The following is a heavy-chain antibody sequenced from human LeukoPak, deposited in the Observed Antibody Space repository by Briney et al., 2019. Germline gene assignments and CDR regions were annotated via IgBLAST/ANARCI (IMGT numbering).Heavy chain of an antibody. J-gene: IGHJ4*02. CDR3: AREEKAAQDY. D-gene: IGHD2-15*01. CDR1: GGSISTYF. Sequence: SETLSLTCTVSGGSISTYFWSWLRQPAGKGLEWIGRIYTRGSTNYNPSLKSRVTMSVDTSKNQFSLKLSSVTAADTAVYYCAREEKAAQDYWGQGTLVTVSS. CDR2: IYTRGST. V-gene: IGHV4-4*07.